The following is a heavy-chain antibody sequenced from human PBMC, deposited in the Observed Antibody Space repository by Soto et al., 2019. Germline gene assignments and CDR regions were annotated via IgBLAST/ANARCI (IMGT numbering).Heavy chain of an antibody. D-gene: IGHD2-2*01. CDR3: ASPLLSPEEGYQLLRDY. CDR1: GFTFNDYY. V-gene: IGHV3-11*01. Sequence: GGSLRLSCAASGFTFNDYYMSWFRQAPGKGLEWVSYISSSGSTMFYADSVKGRFTVSRDNAKNSLYLQMNSLRAEDTAVYYCASPLLSPEEGYQLLRDYWGRGTLVTVSS. CDR2: ISSSGSTM. J-gene: IGHJ4*02.